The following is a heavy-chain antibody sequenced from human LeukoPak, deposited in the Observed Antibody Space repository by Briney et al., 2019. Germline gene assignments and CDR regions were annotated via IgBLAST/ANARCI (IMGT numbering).Heavy chain of an antibody. Sequence: GGSLRLSCAASGLTFRNTAMSWVRQAPGKGLEWVSSISGSGGSTYYADFVRGRFSISRDNSKNTLSLQMNSLTAEDTAIYYCAIGGGISTPGHWGQGTLVTVSS. V-gene: IGHV3-23*01. D-gene: IGHD6-13*01. J-gene: IGHJ4*02. CDR3: AIGGGISTPGH. CDR1: GLTFRNTA. CDR2: ISGSGGST.